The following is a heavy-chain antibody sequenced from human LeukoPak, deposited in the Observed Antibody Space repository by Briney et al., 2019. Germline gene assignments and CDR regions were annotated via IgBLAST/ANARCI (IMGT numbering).Heavy chain of an antibody. J-gene: IGHJ4*02. D-gene: IGHD6-13*01. CDR3: AKDNVAAAGRYFDY. CDR1: GFTFSSYG. Sequence: GGSLRLSCAPSGFTFSSYGMHWVRQAPGKGLEWVALISYYGSNKYFADSVKGRFTISRDNSKNTLYLQMHSLRAEDTAVYYCAKDNVAAAGRYFDYWGQGTLVTVSS. CDR2: ISYYGSNK. V-gene: IGHV3-30*18.